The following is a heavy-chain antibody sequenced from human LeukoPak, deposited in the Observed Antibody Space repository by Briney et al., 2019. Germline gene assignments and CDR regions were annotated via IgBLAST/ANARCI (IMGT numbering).Heavy chain of an antibody. V-gene: IGHV3-72*01. J-gene: IGHJ6*04. CDR2: TRSKVNNHTT. Sequence: PGGSLRLSCAASGITLSDQYMEWVRQTPRKGLEWVGRTRSKVNNHTTEYAASVKGRFTISRDDSNNSLYLQMNSLKTEDTAVYYCARMTFGGMDFWGKGTTVTVSS. D-gene: IGHD3-16*01. CDR1: GITLSDQY. CDR3: ARMTFGGMDF.